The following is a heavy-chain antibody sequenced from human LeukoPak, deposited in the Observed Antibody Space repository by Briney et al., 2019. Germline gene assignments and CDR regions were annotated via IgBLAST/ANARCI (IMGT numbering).Heavy chain of an antibody. CDR2: INPSGGST. CDR3: ARVLVGYYDFWSGYSGGYYFDY. CDR1: GYTFTSYY. Sequence: ASVKVSCKASGYTFTSYYMHWVRQAPGQGLEWMGIINPSGGSTSYAQKFQGRVTMTRDTSTSTVYMELSSLRSEDTAVYYCARVLVGYYDFWSGYSGGYYFDYWGQGTLVTVSS. D-gene: IGHD3-3*01. J-gene: IGHJ4*02. V-gene: IGHV1-46*01.